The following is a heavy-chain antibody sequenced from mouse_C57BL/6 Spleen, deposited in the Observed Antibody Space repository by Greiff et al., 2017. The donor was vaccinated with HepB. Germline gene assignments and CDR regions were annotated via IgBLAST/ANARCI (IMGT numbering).Heavy chain of an antibody. V-gene: IGHV5-12*01. CDR2: ISNGGGST. CDR3: ARSRDYYGSSYYAMDY. CDR1: GFTFSDYY. J-gene: IGHJ4*01. Sequence: EVKLMESGGGLVQPGGSLKLSCAASGFTFSDYYMYWVRQTPEKRLEWVAYISNGGGSTYYPDTVKGRFTISRDNAKNTLYLQMSRLKSEDTAMYYCARSRDYYGSSYYAMDYWGQGTSVTVSS. D-gene: IGHD1-1*01.